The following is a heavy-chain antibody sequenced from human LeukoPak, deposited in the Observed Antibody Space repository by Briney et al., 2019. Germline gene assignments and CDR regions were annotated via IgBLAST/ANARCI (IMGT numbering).Heavy chain of an antibody. V-gene: IGHV1-2*02. D-gene: IGHD2-2*01. CDR3: ASDIVVVPAEAFDI. CDR1: GYTSTGYY. CDR2: INPSSGGT. Sequence: ASVKVSCKASGYTSTGYYMHWVRQAPGQGLEWMGWINPSSGGTNYAQKFQGRVTMTRDTSISTAYMELSRLRSDDTAVYYCASDIVVVPAEAFDIWGQGTMVTVSS. J-gene: IGHJ3*02.